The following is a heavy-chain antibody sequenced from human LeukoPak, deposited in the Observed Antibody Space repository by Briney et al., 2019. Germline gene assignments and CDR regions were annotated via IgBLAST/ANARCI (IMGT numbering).Heavy chain of an antibody. V-gene: IGHV5-51*01. CDR2: IYPGDSDT. CDR3: ARHSGAYYYGSGSKNWYFDL. Sequence: GESLKISCKGSGYSFTSYWIGWVRQMPGKGLEWMGIIYPGDSDTRYSPSFQGQVTISADKSISTAYLQWNSLKASDTAMYYCARHSGAYYYGSGSKNWYFDLWGRGTLVTVSS. CDR1: GYSFTSYW. D-gene: IGHD3-10*01. J-gene: IGHJ2*01.